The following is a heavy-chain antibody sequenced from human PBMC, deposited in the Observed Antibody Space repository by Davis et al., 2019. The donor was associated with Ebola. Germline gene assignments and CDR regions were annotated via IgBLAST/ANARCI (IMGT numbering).Heavy chain of an antibody. Sequence: GESLKISCEASGYDFTKYWIGWVRQMPGKGLEWMGIIYTGDSDTRYSPSFRGQVTISADKSIKTAFLQWSSLKASDTAMYYCASLRRTITGMDDAFDIWGQGTMVTVSS. CDR3: ASLRRTITGMDDAFDI. J-gene: IGHJ3*02. CDR1: GYDFTKYW. V-gene: IGHV5-51*01. D-gene: IGHD2-8*02. CDR2: IYTGDSDT.